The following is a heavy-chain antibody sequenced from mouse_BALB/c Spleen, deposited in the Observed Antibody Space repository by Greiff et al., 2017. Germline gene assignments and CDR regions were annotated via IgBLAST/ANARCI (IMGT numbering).Heavy chain of an antibody. D-gene: IGHD2-3*01. CDR2: IDPFNGGT. J-gene: IGHJ2*01. CDR3: ASGNLYDVTG. V-gene: IGHV1S135*01. Sequence: VQLQQSGPELMKPGASVKISCKASGYSFTSYYMHWVKQSHGKSLEWIGYIDPFNGGTSYNQKFKGKATLTVDKSSSTAYMHLSSLTSEDSAVYYCASGNLYDVTGWGQGTTLTVSS. CDR1: GYSFTSYY.